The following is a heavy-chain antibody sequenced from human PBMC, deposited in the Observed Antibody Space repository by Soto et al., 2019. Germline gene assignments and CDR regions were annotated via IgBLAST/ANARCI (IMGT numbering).Heavy chain of an antibody. V-gene: IGHV3-21*01. Sequence: SMRVPCAVAGVNSKTLSMSLIRQDTRKGLEWVSSISSSSTYIYYADSVKGRFTISRDNANNSLYLHMNRLRAEDTAVYYCARAASSGWYEADYFDYWGQGTLVTVSS. CDR1: GVNSKTLS. J-gene: IGHJ4*02. D-gene: IGHD6-19*01. CDR2: ISSSSTYI. CDR3: ARAASSGWYEADYFDY.